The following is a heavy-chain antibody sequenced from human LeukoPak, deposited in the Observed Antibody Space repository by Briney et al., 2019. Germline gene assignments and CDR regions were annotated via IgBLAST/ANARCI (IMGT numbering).Heavy chain of an antibody. CDR1: GVTFSNYF. CDR3: AKVRGP. CDR2: ISGSGATT. J-gene: IGHJ5*02. D-gene: IGHD3-10*01. V-gene: IGHV3-23*01. Sequence: GGPLRLSCAASGVTFSNYFMTWVRQAPGKGLEWISGISGSGATTYYAESVKGRFTISRDNSKNTLYLQMNSLRAEDTAIYYCAKVRGPWGQGTLVTVSS.